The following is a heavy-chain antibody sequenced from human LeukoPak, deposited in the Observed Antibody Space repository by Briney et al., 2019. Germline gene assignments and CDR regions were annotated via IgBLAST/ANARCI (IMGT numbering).Heavy chain of an antibody. CDR2: ISSSSSYI. Sequence: GGSLRLSCAASGFTFSSYSMNWVRQAPGKGLEWVSSISSSSSYIYYADSVKGRFTISRDNAKNSLYLQMNSLRAEDTAVYYCARDPPDSSGYSKVFDYWGQGTLVTVSS. CDR1: GFTFSSYS. J-gene: IGHJ4*02. V-gene: IGHV3-21*01. CDR3: ARDPPDSSGYSKVFDY. D-gene: IGHD3-22*01.